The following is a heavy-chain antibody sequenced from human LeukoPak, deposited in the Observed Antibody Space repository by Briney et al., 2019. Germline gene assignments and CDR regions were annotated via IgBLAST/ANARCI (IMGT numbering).Heavy chain of an antibody. CDR1: GYTFTVHH. V-gene: IGHV1-2*02. CDR2: INPNSGGA. J-gene: IGHJ4*02. D-gene: IGHD6-19*01. Sequence: ASVKVSCKTSGYTFTVHHIHWVRQAPGQGLEWMGWINPNSGGANSAQKFLGRVSMTRDTSISTVYMDLTSLRSDDTAVHYCARDSGSSGWDPTSFLDYWGRGTLVTVSS. CDR3: ARDSGSSGWDPTSFLDY.